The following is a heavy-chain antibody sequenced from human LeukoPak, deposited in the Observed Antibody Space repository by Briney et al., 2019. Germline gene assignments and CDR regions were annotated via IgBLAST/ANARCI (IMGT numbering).Heavy chain of an antibody. Sequence: SETLSLTCTVSGGSISSYYWSWIRQPPGKGLEWIGYIYYSGSTNYNPSLKSRVTISVDTSKNQFSLKLSSVTAADTAVYYCARHTPPMYSSSWCNPFDYWGQGTLVTVSS. CDR1: GGSISSYY. J-gene: IGHJ4*02. CDR3: ARHTPPMYSSSWCNPFDY. CDR2: IYYSGST. D-gene: IGHD6-13*01. V-gene: IGHV4-59*08.